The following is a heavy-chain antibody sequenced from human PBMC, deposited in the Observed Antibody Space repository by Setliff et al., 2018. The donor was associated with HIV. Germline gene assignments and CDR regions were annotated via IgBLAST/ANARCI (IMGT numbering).Heavy chain of an antibody. V-gene: IGHV1-69*05. Sequence: SVTVSCKRSGDTFTTYVVSWVRQAPGQGLEWMGGRSPIFSTTNYPQKYQGRVTITTDESTNRAYMELSSLRSEDTAVYYCAITSRGYSLQRGGAFDIWGQGTLVTVSS. CDR1: GDTFTTYV. J-gene: IGHJ3*02. CDR2: RSPIFSTT. D-gene: IGHD3-22*01. CDR3: AITSRGYSLQRGGAFDI.